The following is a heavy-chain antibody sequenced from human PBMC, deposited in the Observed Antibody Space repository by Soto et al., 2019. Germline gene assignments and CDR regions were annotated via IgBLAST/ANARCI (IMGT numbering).Heavy chain of an antibody. V-gene: IGHV4-59*08. CDR3: ARRYGWNFDY. CDR1: GGSVSSYY. J-gene: IGHJ4*02. CDR2: IYYSGST. D-gene: IGHD6-19*01. Sequence: PSEILSLTCTVSGGSVSSYYWSWIRQPPGKGLEWIGYIYYSGSTNYNPSLKSRVTISVDTSKNQFSLKLSSVTAADTAVYYCARRYGWNFDYWGQGTLVTVSS.